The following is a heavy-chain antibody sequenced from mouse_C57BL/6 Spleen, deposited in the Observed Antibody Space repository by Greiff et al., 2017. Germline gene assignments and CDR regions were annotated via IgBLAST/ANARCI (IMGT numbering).Heavy chain of an antibody. D-gene: IGHD1-1*01. J-gene: IGHJ4*01. CDR3: ARRYYGSIYAMDY. Sequence: QVQLQQSGPELVKPGASVKISCKASGYAFSSSWMNWVKQRPGKGLEWIGRIYPGDGDTNYNGKFKGKATLTADKSSSTAYMQLSSLTSEDSAVYFCARRYYGSIYAMDYWGQGTSVTVSS. CDR2: IYPGDGDT. V-gene: IGHV1-82*01. CDR1: GYAFSSSW.